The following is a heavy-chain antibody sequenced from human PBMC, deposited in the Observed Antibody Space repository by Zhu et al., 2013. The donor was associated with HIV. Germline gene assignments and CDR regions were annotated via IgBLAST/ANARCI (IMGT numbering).Heavy chain of an antibody. Sequence: QAQLVQSGAEVKKPGASVKVSCKASGYTFSNHYIHWVRQAPGQGLEWMGWISAYNINTNYAQKLQGRVTMTIDTSTRTAYMELRSLRSDDTAVYYCARDRAAPTYYFDYWGQGTLVIVSS. CDR2: ISAYNINT. V-gene: IGHV1-18*01. J-gene: IGHJ4*02. CDR3: ARDRAAPTYYFDY. D-gene: IGHD6-13*01. CDR1: GYTFSNHY.